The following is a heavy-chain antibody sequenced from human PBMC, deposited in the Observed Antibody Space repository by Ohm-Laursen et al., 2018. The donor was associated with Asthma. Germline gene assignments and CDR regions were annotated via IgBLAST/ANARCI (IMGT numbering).Heavy chain of an antibody. V-gene: IGHV1-69*01. CDR1: GGTFSSYA. CDR3: ARPRQLEPTEGAFDI. CDR2: IIPIFGTA. D-gene: IGHD1-1*01. J-gene: IGHJ3*02. Sequence: GSSVNVSCKASGGTFSSYAISWVRQAPGQWLEWMGGIIPIFGTANYAQKFQGRVTITADESTSTAYMELSSLRSEDRAVYYCARPRQLEPTEGAFDIWGKGTMVTVSS.